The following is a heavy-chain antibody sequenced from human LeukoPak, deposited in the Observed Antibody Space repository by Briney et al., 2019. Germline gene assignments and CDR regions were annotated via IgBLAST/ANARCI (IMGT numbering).Heavy chain of an antibody. D-gene: IGHD2-2*01. V-gene: IGHV5-51*01. J-gene: IGHJ4*02. CDR1: GYSFTSYW. CDR2: IYPGDSDT. Sequence: PGESLKISCKGSGYSFTSYWIGWVRQMPGKGLEWMGIIYPGDSDTRYSPSFQGQVTISADKSISTAYLQWSGLKASDTAMYYCARGLEDIVVVPAAMYYFDYWGQGTLVTVSS. CDR3: ARGLEDIVVVPAAMYYFDY.